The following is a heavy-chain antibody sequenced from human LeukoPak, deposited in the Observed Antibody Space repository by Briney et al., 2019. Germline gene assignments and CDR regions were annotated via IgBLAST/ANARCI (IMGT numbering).Heavy chain of an antibody. V-gene: IGHV1-8*03. Sequence: ASVKVSCKASGYTFTSYGISWVRQAPGQGLEWMGWMNPYSANTGYAQNFQGRLTITRNTSISTAFMELRSLRSEDTAVYYCARSQQLVLRSPLDPWGQGTLVTVSS. CDR1: GYTFTSYG. D-gene: IGHD6-13*01. CDR3: ARSQQLVLRSPLDP. J-gene: IGHJ5*02. CDR2: MNPYSANT.